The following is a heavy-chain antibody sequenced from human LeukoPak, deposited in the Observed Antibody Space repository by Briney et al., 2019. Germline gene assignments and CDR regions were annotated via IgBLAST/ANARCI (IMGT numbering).Heavy chain of an antibody. D-gene: IGHD2-2*01. V-gene: IGHV1-18*01. J-gene: IGHJ4*02. Sequence: ASVKVSFKASGYTFTSYGISWVRQAPGQGLEWMGWISAYSGNRNYAQKIQGRVTMTTDTSTSTAYMELRSLRSDDTAIYYCARVEAYCTRTSCHDYWGQGTLVTVSS. CDR2: ISAYSGNR. CDR1: GYTFTSYG. CDR3: ARVEAYCTRTSCHDY.